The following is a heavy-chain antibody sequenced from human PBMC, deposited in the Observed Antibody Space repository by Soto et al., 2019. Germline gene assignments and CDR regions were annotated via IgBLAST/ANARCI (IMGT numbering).Heavy chain of an antibody. Sequence: GGSLRLSCAASGFTFSSYWMHWVRQAPGKGLVWVSRINSDGSSTSYADSVKGRFTISRDNAKNTLYLQMNSLRAEDTAVYYCARGGPRYGDYYYYGMDVWGQGTTVTVSS. CDR1: GFTFSSYW. CDR2: INSDGSST. D-gene: IGHD4-17*01. J-gene: IGHJ6*02. CDR3: ARGGPRYGDYYYYGMDV. V-gene: IGHV3-74*01.